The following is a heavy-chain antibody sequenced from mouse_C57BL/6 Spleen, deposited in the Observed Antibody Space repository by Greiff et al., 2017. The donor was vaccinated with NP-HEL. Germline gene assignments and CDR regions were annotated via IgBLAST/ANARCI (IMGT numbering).Heavy chain of an antibody. CDR3: ARRNDYDGLYYFDY. CDR2: IWSGGST. J-gene: IGHJ2*01. D-gene: IGHD2-4*01. Sequence: VQLQESGPGLVQPSQSLSITCTVSGFSLTSYGVHWVRQSPGKGLEWLGVIWSGGSTDYNAAFISRLSISKDNSKSQVFFKMNSLQADDTAIYYCARRNDYDGLYYFDYWGQGTTLTVSS. V-gene: IGHV2-2*01. CDR1: GFSLTSYG.